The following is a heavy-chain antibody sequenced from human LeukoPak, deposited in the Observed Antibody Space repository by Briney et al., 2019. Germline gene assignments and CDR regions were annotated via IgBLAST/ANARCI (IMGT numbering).Heavy chain of an antibody. CDR2: FSGSGGRT. CDR1: GFTFSSYA. CDR3: AKDRCSNGIGCYYYYMDV. Sequence: GGSLRLSCAASGFTFSSYAMSWVRQAPGKGLEWVSAFSGSGGRTYYADSVKGRFSISRDSSKNISYLQMNSLRAEDTAVYYCAKDRCSNGIGCYYYYMDVWGKGTTVTISS. D-gene: IGHD2-8*01. V-gene: IGHV3-23*01. J-gene: IGHJ6*03.